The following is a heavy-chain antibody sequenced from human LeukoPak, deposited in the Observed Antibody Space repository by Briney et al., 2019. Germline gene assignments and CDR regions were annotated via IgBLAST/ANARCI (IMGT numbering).Heavy chain of an antibody. D-gene: IGHD2-2*01. CDR2: IYHRGST. Sequence: KPSQTLSLTCAVSGVSISSGGYSWRWLRQPPGKGLEWIGYIYHRGSTYYNPSLKSRVTISVDRSKNQFSLKLSSVTAADTAVYYCARQDCSSTSCYVDYWGQGTLVTVSS. V-gene: IGHV4-30-2*01. CDR3: ARQDCSSTSCYVDY. CDR1: GVSISSGGYS. J-gene: IGHJ4*02.